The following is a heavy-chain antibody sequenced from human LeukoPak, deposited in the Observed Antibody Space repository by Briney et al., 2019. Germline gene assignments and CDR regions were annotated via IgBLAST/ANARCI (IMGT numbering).Heavy chain of an antibody. CDR3: AKNGYCSSTSCFSFDY. Sequence: AGGSLRLSCAASGFTFSSYAMSWVRQAPGKGLEWVSAISGSGGSTYYADSVKGRFTISRDNSKNTLYLQMNSLRAEDTAVYYCAKNGYCSSTSCFSFDYWGQRTLVTVSS. J-gene: IGHJ4*02. D-gene: IGHD2-2*01. CDR1: GFTFSSYA. CDR2: ISGSGGST. V-gene: IGHV3-23*01.